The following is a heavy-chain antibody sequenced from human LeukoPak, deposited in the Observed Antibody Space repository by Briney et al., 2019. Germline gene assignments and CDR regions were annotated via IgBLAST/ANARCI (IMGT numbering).Heavy chain of an antibody. CDR3: AIKGSIGYCSSTSCYRPPMDV. D-gene: IGHD2-2*02. CDR1: GFTVSSNY. V-gene: IGHV3-30*02. Sequence: PGGSLRLSCAASGFTVSSNYMSWVRQAPGKGLEWVAFIRYDGSNKYYADSVKGRFTISRDNSKNTLYLQMNSLRAEDTAVYYCAIKGSIGYCSSTSCYRPPMDVWGKGTTVTVSS. J-gene: IGHJ6*03. CDR2: IRYDGSNK.